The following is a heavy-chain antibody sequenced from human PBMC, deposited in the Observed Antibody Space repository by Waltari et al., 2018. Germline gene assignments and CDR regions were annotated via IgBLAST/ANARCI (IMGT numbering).Heavy chain of an antibody. D-gene: IGHD1-26*01. Sequence: QVQLVQSGAEVKKPGDSVKVSCKASGYTFTSYYMHWVRQAPGQGLEWMGIINPSGGSTSYAQKFQGRVTMTRDTSTSTVYMELSSLRSEDTAVYYCARYLSMGYFDLWGRGTLVTVSS. V-gene: IGHV1-46*01. CDR1: GYTFTSYY. J-gene: IGHJ2*01. CDR2: INPSGGST. CDR3: ARYLSMGYFDL.